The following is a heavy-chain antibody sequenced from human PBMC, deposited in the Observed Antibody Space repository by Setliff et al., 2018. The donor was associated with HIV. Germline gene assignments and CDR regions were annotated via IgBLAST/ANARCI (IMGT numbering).Heavy chain of an antibody. D-gene: IGHD3-10*01. Sequence: GGSLRLSCAASGFTFSSFGMHWVRQAPGKGLEWVAFIHYDESIKYYADSVKGRFTISRDNSKNTLYLQMNSLRAEDTAVYYCAPHPGSQVHYYYGMDVWGQGTTVTVSS. CDR2: IHYDESIK. J-gene: IGHJ6*02. CDR3: APHPGSQVHYYYGMDV. CDR1: GFTFSSFG. V-gene: IGHV3-30*02.